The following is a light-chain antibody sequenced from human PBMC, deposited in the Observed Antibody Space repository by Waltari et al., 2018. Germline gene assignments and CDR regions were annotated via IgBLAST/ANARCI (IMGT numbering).Light chain of an antibody. CDR3: CSCAGTCIFIF. CDR1: SSDVSYYDD. CDR2: DVN. V-gene: IGLV2-11*01. J-gene: IGLJ2*01. Sequence: QSALTQPPSVSGSPGQSVTISSTATSSDVSYYDDVPWYQQHPGKAPKVVIYDVNKRPSGVPDRFSGSKSGNTASLTISGLQADDEADYYCCSCAGTCIFIFFGGGTKLTVL.